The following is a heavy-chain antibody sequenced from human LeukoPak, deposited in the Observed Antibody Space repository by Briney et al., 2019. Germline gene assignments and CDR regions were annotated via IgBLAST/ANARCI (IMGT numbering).Heavy chain of an antibody. V-gene: IGHV4-39*01. J-gene: IGHJ5*02. CDR2: IYYDGST. CDR3: GRRGLLVPAS. D-gene: IGHD2-2*01. CDR1: GDFFISSSNY. Sequence: SETLSLTCTVSGDFFISSSNYWVWIRQPPGKGLEWVGSIYYDGSTYYNSAVKSRATIFADTSKSQFSLKLNSVIAADTAVYYCGRRGLLVPASWGQGTLVTVSS.